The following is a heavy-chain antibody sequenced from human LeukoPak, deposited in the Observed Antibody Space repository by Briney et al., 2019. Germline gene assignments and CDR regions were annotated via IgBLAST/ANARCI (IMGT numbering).Heavy chain of an antibody. CDR2: LSYDGSNE. CDR1: GFPFSSYG. D-gene: IGHD3-10*01. V-gene: IGHV3-30*03. Sequence: GGSLRLSCAASGFPFSSYGMHWVRQAPGKGLEWVAVLSYDGSNEYYADSVKGRFTISRDNSKNTLYLKMNSLRVEDKAVYYCAGSWFYRDYFEYWGQGTLVSVSS. CDR3: AGSWFYRDYFEY. J-gene: IGHJ4*02.